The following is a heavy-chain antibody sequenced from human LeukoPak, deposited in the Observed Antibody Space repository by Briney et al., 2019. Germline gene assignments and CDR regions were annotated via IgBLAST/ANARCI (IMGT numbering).Heavy chain of an antibody. V-gene: IGHV1-18*01. CDR1: GGTFSSYA. Sequence: GASVKASCKASGGTFSSYAISWVRQAPGQGLEWMGWISAYNGNTNYAQKLQGRVTMTTDTSTSTAYMELRSLRSDDTAVYYCARAGFGESAYMAGYYYGMDVWGQGTTVTVSS. D-gene: IGHD3-10*01. CDR3: ARAGFGESAYMAGYYYGMDV. J-gene: IGHJ6*02. CDR2: ISAYNGNT.